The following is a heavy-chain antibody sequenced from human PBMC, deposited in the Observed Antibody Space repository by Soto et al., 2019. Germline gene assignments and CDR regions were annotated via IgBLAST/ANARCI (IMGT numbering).Heavy chain of an antibody. D-gene: IGHD3-22*01. CDR2: IYYTVNS. J-gene: IGHJ4*02. Sequence: TLALTCTVSGGSISSGTFYWSWFRQHPGKGLEWTGYIYYTVNSYYNPSPKSRLTISVDTSKNQFSLTLSSVTAADTTIYYCARVGRVSNGGYLDYWGQGTVVTVS. V-gene: IGHV4-31*03. CDR1: GGSISSGTFY. CDR3: ARVGRVSNGGYLDY.